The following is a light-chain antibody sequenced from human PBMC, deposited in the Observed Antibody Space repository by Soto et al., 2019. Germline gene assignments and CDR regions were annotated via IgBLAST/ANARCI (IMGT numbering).Light chain of an antibody. CDR2: GAS. J-gene: IGKJ4*01. Sequence: EIVLTQSPGTLSLSPGERATLSCRASESVSDNYLAWYQQRSGQAPRLVIYGASSRASAVPDRFSGSGYGADFTLIISRLEPEEFAVYYCQQYGSSPLTFGGGTKVEIK. CDR3: QQYGSSPLT. CDR1: ESVSDNY. V-gene: IGKV3-20*01.